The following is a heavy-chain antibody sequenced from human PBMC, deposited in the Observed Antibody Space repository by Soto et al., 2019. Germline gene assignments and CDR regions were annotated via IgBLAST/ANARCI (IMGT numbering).Heavy chain of an antibody. CDR2: IYPGDSDT. CDR3: ARHRTETYYSDTFLS. CDR1: GYRFTSYW. V-gene: IGHV5-51*01. Sequence: GESLKISCKGSGYRFTSYWIGWVRQMPGKGLEWMGIIYPGDSDTRYSPSFQGQVSISADKSTSTAYLQWSSLKASDTAMYYCARHRTETYYSDTFLSWGQGTLVTVSS. D-gene: IGHD3-22*01. J-gene: IGHJ5*02.